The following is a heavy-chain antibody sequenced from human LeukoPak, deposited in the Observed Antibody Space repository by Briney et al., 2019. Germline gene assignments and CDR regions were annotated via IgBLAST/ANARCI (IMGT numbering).Heavy chain of an antibody. J-gene: IGHJ4*02. CDR2: IRSKANSYAI. Sequence: GGSLRLSCAASGFTFSGSAMHWVRQASGKGLEWVGRIRSKANSYAIAYAASVKGRFTISRDDSKNTAYLQMNSLKTEDTAVYYCTRQWTAMAFDYRGQGTLVTVSS. CDR3: TRQWTAMAFDY. CDR1: GFTFSGSA. D-gene: IGHD5-18*01. V-gene: IGHV3-73*01.